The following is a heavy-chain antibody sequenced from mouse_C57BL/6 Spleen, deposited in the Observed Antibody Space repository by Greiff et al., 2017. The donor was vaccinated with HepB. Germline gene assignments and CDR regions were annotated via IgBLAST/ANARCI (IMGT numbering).Heavy chain of an antibody. Sequence: EVKLQESGPGLAKPSQTLSLTCSVTGYSITSYYWNWIRKFPGNKLEYMGYISYSGSTYYNPSPKSRNSITRDTSKNQYYLQLNSVTTEDTATYYCERYAHYYGSEGYFDYWGQGTTLTVSS. D-gene: IGHD1-1*01. J-gene: IGHJ2*01. CDR3: ERYAHYYGSEGYFDY. V-gene: IGHV3-8*01. CDR2: ISYSGST. CDR1: GYSITSYY.